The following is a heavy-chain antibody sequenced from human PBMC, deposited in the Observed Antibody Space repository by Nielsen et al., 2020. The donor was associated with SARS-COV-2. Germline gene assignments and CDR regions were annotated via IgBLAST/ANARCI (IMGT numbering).Heavy chain of an antibody. Sequence: ASVKVSCKASDNTFTTINWVRQAPGQGLEWMGRISGNNGNVKYAQKLQDRVTMTTDTSTSTVYMDLKRLRSDDTAVYYCAREGSGVVPGPLGLGMWYLYYYMDVWGKGTTVTVSS. CDR2: ISGNNGNV. CDR1: DNTFTT. D-gene: IGHD2-2*01. CDR3: AREGSGVVPGPLGLGMWYLYYYMDV. V-gene: IGHV1-18*01. J-gene: IGHJ6*03.